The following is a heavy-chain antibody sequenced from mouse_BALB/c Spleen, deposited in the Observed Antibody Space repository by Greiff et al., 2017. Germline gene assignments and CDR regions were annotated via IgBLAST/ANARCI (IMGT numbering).Heavy chain of an antibody. J-gene: IGHJ4*01. Sequence: VQLVESGPGLVAPSQSLSITCTVSGFSLTSYDISWIRQPPGKGLEWLGVIWTGGGTNYNSAFMSRLSISKDNSKSQVFLKMNSLQTDDTAIYYCVRDLVPYAMDYWGQGTSVTVSS. CDR2: IWTGGGT. CDR3: VRDLVPYAMDY. V-gene: IGHV2-9-2*01. D-gene: IGHD6-2*01. CDR1: GFSLTSYD.